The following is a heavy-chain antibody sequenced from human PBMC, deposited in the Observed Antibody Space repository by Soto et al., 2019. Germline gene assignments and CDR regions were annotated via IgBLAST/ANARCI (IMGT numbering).Heavy chain of an antibody. CDR1: GFTFSSYW. CDR2: IKQDGSEK. Sequence: GGSLRLSCAASGFTFSSYWMSWVRQAPGKGLEWVANIKQDGSEKYYVDSVKGRFTISRDNAKNSLYLQMNSLRAEDTAVYYCARAGNYETTWYYFDYWGQGTLVTVSS. CDR3: ARAGNYETTWYYFDY. V-gene: IGHV3-7*05. D-gene: IGHD1-7*01. J-gene: IGHJ4*02.